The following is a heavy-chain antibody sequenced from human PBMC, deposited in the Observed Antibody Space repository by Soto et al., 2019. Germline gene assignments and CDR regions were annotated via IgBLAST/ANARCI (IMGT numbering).Heavy chain of an antibody. Sequence: SETLSLTCTVSGGSISSGGYYWSWIRQHPGKGLEWIGCIYYSGSTYYNPSLKSRVTISVDTSKNQFSLKLSSVTAADTAVYYCARVSKPGYYYDSSGPDYWGQGTLVTVSS. J-gene: IGHJ4*02. V-gene: IGHV4-31*03. CDR2: IYYSGST. D-gene: IGHD3-22*01. CDR3: ARVSKPGYYYDSSGPDY. CDR1: GGSISSGGYY.